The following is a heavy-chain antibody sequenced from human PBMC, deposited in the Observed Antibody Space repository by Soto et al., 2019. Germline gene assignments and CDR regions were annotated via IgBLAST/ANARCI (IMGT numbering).Heavy chain of an antibody. Sequence: ESGGRVVQPGRSLRLSCAASGFTFSGFPMHWVRQAPGKGLEWVAVISYDGNNKYYADSVRGRSTISRDNSKNTLYLEMNGLRPDDTSVYYCARGMGGRVYYYYFGIDVW. CDR2: ISYDGNNK. CDR1: GFTFSGFP. V-gene: IGHV3-30-3*01. D-gene: IGHD2-15*01. J-gene: IGHJ6*01. CDR3: ARGMGGRVYYYYFGIDV.